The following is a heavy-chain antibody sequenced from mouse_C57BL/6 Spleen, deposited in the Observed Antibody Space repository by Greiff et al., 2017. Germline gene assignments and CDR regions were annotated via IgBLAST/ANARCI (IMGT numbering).Heavy chain of an antibody. CDR2: INPNNGGT. V-gene: IGHV1-22*01. CDR1: GYTFTDYN. D-gene: IGHD2-4*01. CDR3: ARRRIYDYDEDYAMDY. Sequence: EVQLQQSGPELVKPGASVKMSCKASGYTFTDYNMHWVKQSHGKSLEWIGYINPNNGGTSYNQKFKGKATLTVNKSSSTAYMELRSLTSEDSAVYYCARRRIYDYDEDYAMDYWGQGTSVTVSS. J-gene: IGHJ4*01.